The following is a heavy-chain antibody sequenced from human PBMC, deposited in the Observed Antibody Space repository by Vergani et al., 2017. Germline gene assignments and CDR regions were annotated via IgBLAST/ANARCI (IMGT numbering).Heavy chain of an antibody. CDR2: ISWNSGSI. Sequence: EVQLVESGGGLVQPGRSLRLSCAASGFTFDDYAMHWVRQAPGKGLEWVSGISWNSGSIGYADSVKGRFPISRDNAKNSLYLQMNSLRAEDTALYYCAKDSGFGAVAGTFDYWGQGTLVTVSS. CDR1: GFTFDDYA. J-gene: IGHJ4*02. D-gene: IGHD6-19*01. V-gene: IGHV3-9*01. CDR3: AKDSGFGAVAGTFDY.